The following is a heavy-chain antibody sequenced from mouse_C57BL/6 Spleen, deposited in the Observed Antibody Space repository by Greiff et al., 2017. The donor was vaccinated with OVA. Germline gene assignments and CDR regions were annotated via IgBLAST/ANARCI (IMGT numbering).Heavy chain of an antibody. CDR3: ATPVRRRYAMDD. CDR2: ISSGSSTI. CDR1: GFTFSDYG. J-gene: IGHJ4*01. Sequence: DVMLVESGGGLVKPGGSLKLSCAASGFTFSDYGMHWVRQAPEKGLEWVAYISSGSSTIYYADTVKGRFTISRDNAKNTLFLQMTSLRSEDTAMYDCATPVRRRYAMDDWGQGTSVTVSS. V-gene: IGHV5-17*01. D-gene: IGHD1-2*01.